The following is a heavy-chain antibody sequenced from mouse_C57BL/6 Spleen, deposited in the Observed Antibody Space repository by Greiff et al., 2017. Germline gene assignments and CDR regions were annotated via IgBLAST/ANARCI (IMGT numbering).Heavy chain of an antibody. Sequence: EVQLQESGPGLVKPSQSLSLTCSVTGYSITSGYYWNWIRQFPGNKLEWMGYISYDGSNNYNPSLKNRISITRDTSKNQFFLKLNSVTTEDTATYYCAREGTGSYVDYWGQGTTLTVSS. CDR2: ISYDGSN. J-gene: IGHJ2*01. V-gene: IGHV3-6*01. D-gene: IGHD4-1*01. CDR3: AREGTGSYVDY. CDR1: GYSITSGYY.